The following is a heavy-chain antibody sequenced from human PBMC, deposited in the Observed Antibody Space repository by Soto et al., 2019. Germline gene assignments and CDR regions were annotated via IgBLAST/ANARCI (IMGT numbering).Heavy chain of an antibody. D-gene: IGHD3-22*01. V-gene: IGHV4-34*01. CDR1: GGPLRGYY. CDR3: AGRNGYYSGFDF. Sequence: SETLSLTCVDYGGPLRGYYWSWIRQSPGKGLEWIGELNNGGGTDYNPSLKSRVTISVDTSKNQFSLHLSSVTDADTAVYYCAGRNGYYSGFDFWGQGTQVTVSS. CDR2: LNNGGGT. J-gene: IGHJ4*02.